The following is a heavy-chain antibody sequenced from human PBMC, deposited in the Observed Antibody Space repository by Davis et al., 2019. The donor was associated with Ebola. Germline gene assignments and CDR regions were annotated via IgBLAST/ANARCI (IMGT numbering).Heavy chain of an antibody. Sequence: HTGGSLRLSCAASGFTFSSYWLHWVRQAPGKGLVWVSRISSDGSSTSYADSVKGRFTISRDNSKNTLYLQMNSLRAEDTAVYYCAKDGGYCTGGVCSYYYYGMDVWGQGTTVTVSS. D-gene: IGHD2-8*02. J-gene: IGHJ6*02. CDR3: AKDGGYCTGGVCSYYYYGMDV. CDR2: ISSDGSST. CDR1: GFTFSSYW. V-gene: IGHV3-74*01.